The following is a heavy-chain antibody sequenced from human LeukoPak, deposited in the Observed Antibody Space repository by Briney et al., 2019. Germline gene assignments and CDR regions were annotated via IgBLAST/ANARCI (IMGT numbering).Heavy chain of an antibody. D-gene: IGHD2-15*01. CDR3: AGEKARYCSGGSCYGTWAFDI. CDR2: IYSSGST. CDR1: GGSISSYY. V-gene: IGHV4-4*07. J-gene: IGHJ3*02. Sequence: PSETLSLTCTVSGGSISSYYWSWIRQPAGKGLEWIGRIYSSGSTNYNPSLKSRVTMSADTSKNQFSLKLSSVTAADTAVYYCAGEKARYCSGGSCYGTWAFDIWGQGTMVTVSS.